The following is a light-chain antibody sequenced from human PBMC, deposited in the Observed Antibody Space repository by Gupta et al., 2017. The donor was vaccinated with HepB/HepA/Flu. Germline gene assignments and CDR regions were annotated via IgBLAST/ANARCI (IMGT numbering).Light chain of an antibody. Sequence: SVLTQPRPAAGSPGQSVTISCTGTSSDVGNYNYVSWDQQHPGKAPKLMIYDVIKRPSGVPDRFSGSKSGNTASLTISERQAEEEADYHCCSDAGRDTYVFGNGTKVTVL. CDR1: SSDVGNYNY. V-gene: IGLV2-11*01. J-gene: IGLJ1*01. CDR3: CSDAGRDTYV. CDR2: DVI.